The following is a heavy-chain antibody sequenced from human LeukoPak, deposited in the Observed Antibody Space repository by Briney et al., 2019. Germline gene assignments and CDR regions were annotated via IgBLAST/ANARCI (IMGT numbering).Heavy chain of an antibody. Sequence: SETLSLTCAVYGGSFSGYYWSWIRQPPGKGLEWIGEINHSGSTNYNPSLKSRVTISVDTSKNQFSLKLSSVTAADTAVYYCARGGSSTPSPLRYYYYYYGMDVWGQGTTVTVSS. CDR1: GGSFSGYY. V-gene: IGHV4-34*01. CDR2: INHSGST. J-gene: IGHJ6*02. CDR3: ARGGSSTPSPLRYYYYYYGMDV.